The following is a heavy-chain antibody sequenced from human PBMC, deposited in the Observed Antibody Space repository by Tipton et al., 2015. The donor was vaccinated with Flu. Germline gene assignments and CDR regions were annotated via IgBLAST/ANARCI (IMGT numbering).Heavy chain of an antibody. V-gene: IGHV4-39*07. J-gene: IGHJ5*02. CDR1: GGSISSSSDY. CDR3: ARRDYSNYVSDPRSWFDP. Sequence: TLSLNCNVSGGSISSSSDYWGWLRQPPGKGLEWIGTIYSSGTTYYNPSLRSRVTISVDRSRNQFSLRLSSVTAADTAVYYCARRDYSNYVSDPRSWFDPWGQGTLVTVSS. CDR2: IYSSGTT. D-gene: IGHD4-11*01.